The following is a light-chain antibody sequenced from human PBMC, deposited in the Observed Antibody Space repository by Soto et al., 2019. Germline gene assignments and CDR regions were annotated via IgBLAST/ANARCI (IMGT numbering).Light chain of an antibody. Sequence: QSALTQPASVSGSPGQSITISCTGTSSDIGSYNLVSWYQQHPGKAPKFMIYEGSKWPSGVSNRFSGSKSGNTASLTISGLQAEDEADYYCCSYAGSSSWVFGGGTKLTVL. CDR3: CSYAGSSSWV. J-gene: IGLJ3*02. CDR1: SSDIGSYNL. V-gene: IGLV2-23*01. CDR2: EGS.